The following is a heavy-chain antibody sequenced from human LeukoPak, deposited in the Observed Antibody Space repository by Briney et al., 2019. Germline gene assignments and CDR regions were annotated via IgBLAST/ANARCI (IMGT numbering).Heavy chain of an antibody. CDR1: GGTFTSYT. CDR3: ATTDY. Sequence: SVKVSCKXSGGTFTSYTVSWVRQSPGQGLEWMGRIIPMSGTVKYAQKFQGRVTITTDESTSTAYMELSSLRSEDTAVYYCATTDYWGQGTLVTVSS. J-gene: IGHJ4*02. V-gene: IGHV1-69*05. CDR2: IIPMSGTV.